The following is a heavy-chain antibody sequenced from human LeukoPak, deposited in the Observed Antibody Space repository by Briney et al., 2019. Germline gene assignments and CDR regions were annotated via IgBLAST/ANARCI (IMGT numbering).Heavy chain of an antibody. V-gene: IGHV1-8*01. CDR3: ARIDYTVSWFDP. D-gene: IGHD4-11*01. CDR2: MNPNSGNT. J-gene: IGHJ5*02. CDR1: GYTFTSYD. Sequence: ASVKVSCKASGYTFTSYDINWVRQATGQGLEWMGWMNPNSGNTGYAQKFQGRVPMTRNTSISTAYMELSSLRSEDTAVYYCARIDYTVSWFDPWGQGTLVTVSS.